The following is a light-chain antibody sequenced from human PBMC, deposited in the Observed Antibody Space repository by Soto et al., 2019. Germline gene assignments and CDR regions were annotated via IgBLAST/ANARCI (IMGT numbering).Light chain of an antibody. J-gene: IGKJ2*01. CDR1: QSVTSGY. Sequence: EIVLTQSPGTLSLSPGERATLSCRASQSVTSGYLAWYQQKPGQAPRLLIYDGSNRATGIPDRFSGSGSGTDFTRTISRLEPEDFAVYYCQQYGTSVLYTFGQGTKLEMK. V-gene: IGKV3-20*01. CDR2: DGS. CDR3: QQYGTSVLYT.